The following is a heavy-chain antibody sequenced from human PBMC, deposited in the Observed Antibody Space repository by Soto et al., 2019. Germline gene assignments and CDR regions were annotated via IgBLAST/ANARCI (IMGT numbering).Heavy chain of an antibody. CDR3: ARGGGPTTTTLTTYDY. CDR2: IYHSGST. J-gene: IGHJ4*02. CDR1: GGSISSGGYS. D-gene: IGHD4-17*01. Sequence: PSETLSLTCAVSGGSISSGGYSWSWIRQPPGKGLEWIGYIYHSGSTYYNPSLKSRVTISVDRSKNQFSLKLSSVTAADTAVYYCARGGGPTTTTLTTYDYWAQGSLVTVSS. V-gene: IGHV4-30-2*01.